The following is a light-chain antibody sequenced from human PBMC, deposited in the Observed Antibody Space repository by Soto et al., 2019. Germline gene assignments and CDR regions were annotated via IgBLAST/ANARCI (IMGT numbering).Light chain of an antibody. V-gene: IGKV1-39*01. CDR2: GAS. CDR1: QSLSDY. Sequence: DIQMTQSSSSLSADVGDRVTITCRASQSLSDYLNWYQQKPGKAPNLLIHGASTLQSGVPSRFSGGGSGTEFTLTISSLQPEDFATYYCQQSYDVRLSFGGGTKV. J-gene: IGKJ4*01. CDR3: QQSYDVRLS.